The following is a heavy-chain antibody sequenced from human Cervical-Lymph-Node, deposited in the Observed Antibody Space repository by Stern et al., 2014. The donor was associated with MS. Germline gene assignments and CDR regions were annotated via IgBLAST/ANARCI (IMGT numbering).Heavy chain of an antibody. J-gene: IGHJ6*02. D-gene: IGHD6-13*01. CDR3: AGSSSWRLDYYYYYGMDV. Sequence: QLVQSGGGLVKPGGSLRLSCAASGFTFSDYYMSWIRQAPGKGLEWVSYISSSGSTIYYADSVKGRFTISRDNAKNSLYLQMNSLRAEDTAVYYCAGSSSWRLDYYYYYGMDVWGQGTTVTVSS. CDR2: ISSSGSTI. CDR1: GFTFSDYY. V-gene: IGHV3-11*01.